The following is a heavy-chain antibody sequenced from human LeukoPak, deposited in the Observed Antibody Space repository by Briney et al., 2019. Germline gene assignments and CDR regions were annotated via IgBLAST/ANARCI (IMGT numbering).Heavy chain of an antibody. CDR1: GFTFSNYA. CDR3: ARERQQLPQDY. J-gene: IGHJ4*02. V-gene: IGHV3-7*01. CDR2: IKQDGSEK. D-gene: IGHD6-13*01. Sequence: GGSLRLSCAASGFTFSNYAMNWVRQAPGKGLEWVANIKQDGSEKYYVDSVKGRFTISRDNAKNSLYLQMNSLRAEDTAVYYCARERQQLPQDYWGQGTLVTVSS.